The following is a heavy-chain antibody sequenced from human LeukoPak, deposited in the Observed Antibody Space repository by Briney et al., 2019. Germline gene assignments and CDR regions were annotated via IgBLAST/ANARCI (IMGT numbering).Heavy chain of an antibody. CDR2: ISFSGDNT. Sequence: PGGSLRLSCVASGFTFRDSAMGWVRQAPGKGLEWVSLISFSGDNTYYTDSVKGRFTISRDNSKATLYLQMNSLRAEDTAIYYCARDIELSTWGLGTMVTVSS. CDR1: GFTFRDSA. J-gene: IGHJ3*01. D-gene: IGHD3-16*02. CDR3: ARDIELST. V-gene: IGHV3-23*01.